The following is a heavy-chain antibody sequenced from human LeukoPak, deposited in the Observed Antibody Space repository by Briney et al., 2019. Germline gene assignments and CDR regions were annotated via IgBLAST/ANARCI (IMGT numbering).Heavy chain of an antibody. CDR1: GGSISSSSYY. CDR2: IYYSGST. Sequence: SETLSLTCTVSGGSISSSSYYRGWIRQPPGKGLEWIGSIYYSGSTYYNPSLKSRVTISVDTSKNQFSLKLSSVTAADTAVYYCARETWIGYYFDYWGQGTLVTVSS. CDR3: ARETWIGYYFDY. D-gene: IGHD5-12*01. J-gene: IGHJ4*02. V-gene: IGHV4-39*07.